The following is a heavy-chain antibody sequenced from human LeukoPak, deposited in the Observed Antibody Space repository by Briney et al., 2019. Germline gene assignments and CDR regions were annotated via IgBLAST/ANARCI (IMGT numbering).Heavy chain of an antibody. CDR3: AKGSYYDSSGSFYFDY. CDR1: GFTFSSYA. V-gene: IGHV3-23*01. J-gene: IGHJ4*02. CDR2: ISGSGDNT. D-gene: IGHD3-22*01. Sequence: PGGSLRLSCAASGFTFSSYAMSWVRQAPGKGLEWVPGISGSGDNTYYADSVKGRFTISRDNSKNTLYVQVNSLGTKDTAAYYCAKGSYYDSSGSFYFDYWGQGTLVTVSS.